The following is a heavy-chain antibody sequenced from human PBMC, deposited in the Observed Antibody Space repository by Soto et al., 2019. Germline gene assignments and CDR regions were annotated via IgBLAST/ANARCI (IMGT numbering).Heavy chain of an antibody. CDR1: GFTFSSYA. V-gene: IGHV3-30-3*01. D-gene: IGHD2-2*01. J-gene: IGHJ6*02. CDR3: AGSVVPAANDYYYYGMDV. CDR2: ISYDGSNK. Sequence: GGSLRLSCAASGFTFSSYAMHWVRQAPGKGLEWVAVISYDGSNKYYADSVKGRFTISRDNSKNTLYLQMNSLRAEDTAVYYCAGSVVPAANDYYYYGMDVWGQGTTVTVSS.